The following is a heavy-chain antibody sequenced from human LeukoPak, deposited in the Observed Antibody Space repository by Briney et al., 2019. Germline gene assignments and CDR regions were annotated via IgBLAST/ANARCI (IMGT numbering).Heavy chain of an antibody. J-gene: IGHJ6*02. V-gene: IGHV1-18*01. D-gene: IGHD2-2*01. CDR2: INAYNGHT. CDR3: ARDIVVVPAATWHPYYYYGMDV. Sequence: EASVKVSCKASGYSFSSYGISWVRQAPGQGLEWLGWINAYNGHTKYAQRFQGRVTTTTDISTSTAYMELRSLRSDDTAVYYCARDIVVVPAATWHPYYYYGMDVWGQGTTVTVSS. CDR1: GYSFSSYG.